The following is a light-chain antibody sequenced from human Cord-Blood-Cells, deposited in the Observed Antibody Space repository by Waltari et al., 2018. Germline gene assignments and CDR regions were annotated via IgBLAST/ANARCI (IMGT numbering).Light chain of an antibody. J-gene: IGLJ2*01. CDR3: SSYTSSSTLVV. Sequence: QSALTQPVSVSGSPGQSITISCTGTSSDVGGYNYVSWYQQHPGQAPKLMIYEVSKRPSGVSNRFSGSKSGNTASLTISGLQAEDEADYYCSSYTSSSTLVVFGGGTKLTVL. CDR2: EVS. V-gene: IGLV2-14*01. CDR1: SSDVGGYNY.